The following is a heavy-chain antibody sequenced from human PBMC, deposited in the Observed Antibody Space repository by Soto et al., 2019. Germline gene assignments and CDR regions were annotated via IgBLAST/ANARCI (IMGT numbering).Heavy chain of an antibody. Sequence: QVQLQESGPGLEEPSQTLSLTCTVSGASITSNDYYWSWIRQPPGKGLEWIGNIYYSGSTYYNPSLKSRLTISVDRSKNQFSLNLSSMTAADTAVYYCARAQSTTAVDYWGQGTLVTVSS. CDR2: IYYSGST. D-gene: IGHD2-21*02. CDR1: GASITSNDYY. V-gene: IGHV4-30-4*01. CDR3: ARAQSTTAVDY. J-gene: IGHJ4*02.